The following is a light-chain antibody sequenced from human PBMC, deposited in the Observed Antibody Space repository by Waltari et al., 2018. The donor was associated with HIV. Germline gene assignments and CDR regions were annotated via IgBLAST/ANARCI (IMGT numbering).Light chain of an antibody. CDR3: SAYAGSNNVV. V-gene: IGLV2-8*01. Sequence: QSALTPPPSASGSPGQSVTISCTGTSSDVGGYNYVPWYQQHPGKAPNLMIYGVNKRPSGVPDRFSGSKSGNTASLTVSGLQAEDEAEYYCSAYAGSNNVVFGGGTKLTVL. CDR2: GVN. J-gene: IGLJ2*01. CDR1: SSDVGGYNY.